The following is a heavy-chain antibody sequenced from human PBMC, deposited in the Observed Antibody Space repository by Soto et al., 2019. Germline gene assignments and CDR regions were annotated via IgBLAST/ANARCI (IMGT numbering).Heavy chain of an antibody. J-gene: IGHJ3*02. V-gene: IGHV1-2*02. CDR2: INPATGAA. CDR1: GYPVTAYY. Sequence: QLHLVQSGAVVKKPGASVTVSCSASGYPVTAYYMHWVRQAPGRGLEWMGGINPATGAAKYTQTFQGRVNMTRDTSTSTVFMELCGLTSEDTAVFYCARGGGVGVAGSAAFDMWGQGTLVTVSS. D-gene: IGHD3-3*01. CDR3: ARGGGVGVAGSAAFDM.